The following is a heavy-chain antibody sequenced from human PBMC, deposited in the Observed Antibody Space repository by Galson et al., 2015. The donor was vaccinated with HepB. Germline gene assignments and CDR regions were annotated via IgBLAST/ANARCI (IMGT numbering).Heavy chain of an antibody. Sequence: SLRLSCAASGFAFDTHAMSWVRQAPGRGLEWISCISGNGDSTIYADSVTGRFTVSRDNSNNMLYLQMNGLRAEDAGLYFCAKGYGLFDSWGQGILVTVSS. CDR3: AKGYGLFDS. D-gene: IGHD5-18*01. V-gene: IGHV3-23*01. CDR1: GFAFDTHA. J-gene: IGHJ5*01. CDR2: ISGNGDST.